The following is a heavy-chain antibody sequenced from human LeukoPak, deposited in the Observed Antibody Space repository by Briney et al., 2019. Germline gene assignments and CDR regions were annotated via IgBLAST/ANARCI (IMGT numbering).Heavy chain of an antibody. CDR3: AREGEYDYDSDGQLKAGFDI. CDR2: IYNRGRT. Sequence: SETLSLACAVSGGSISSGGYSWSWIRQPPGKGLEWIGYIYNRGRTYYNPSLKSRLTMTQDTSKNQFALEMSSVTAADTAVYYCAREGEYDYDSDGQLKAGFDIWGQGTMVTVSS. V-gene: IGHV4-30-4*07. CDR1: GGSISSGGYS. D-gene: IGHD3-22*01. J-gene: IGHJ3*02.